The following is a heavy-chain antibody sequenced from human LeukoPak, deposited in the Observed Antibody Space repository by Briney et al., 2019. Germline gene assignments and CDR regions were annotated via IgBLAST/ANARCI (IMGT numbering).Heavy chain of an antibody. CDR2: IYYSGST. Sequence: SETLSLTCTVSGGSISSSSYYGGWIRQPPGKGLEWIGSIYYSGSTYYNPSLKSRVTISVDTSKNQFSLKLSSVTAADTAVYYCARHNRIYSGSYWGQGTLVTVSS. J-gene: IGHJ4*02. CDR3: ARHNRIYSGSY. D-gene: IGHD1-26*01. V-gene: IGHV4-39*01. CDR1: GGSISSSSYY.